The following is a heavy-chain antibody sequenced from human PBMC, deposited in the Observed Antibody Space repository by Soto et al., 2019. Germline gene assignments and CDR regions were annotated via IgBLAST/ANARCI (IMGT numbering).Heavy chain of an antibody. J-gene: IGHJ4*03. CDR2: VYFSGST. CDR1: GDSITNFH. CDR3: AAYHSERYFEN. V-gene: IGHV4-59*03. D-gene: IGHD1-26*01. Sequence: ETLSLTCSVFGDSITNFHWSWIRQPPGKGLEWIGYVYFSGSTKYNPSLKSRVIMSIDTSKNEFSLKLTSVTAADSAAYFCAAYHSERYFENLDQGALVAVSS.